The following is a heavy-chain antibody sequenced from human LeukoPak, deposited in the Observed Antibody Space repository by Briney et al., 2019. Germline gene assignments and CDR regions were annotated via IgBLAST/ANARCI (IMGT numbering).Heavy chain of an antibody. CDR3: ARVQLERAYYYYYGMDV. Sequence: ASVKVSCKASGYTFTGYYMHWVRQAPGQGLERMGWINPNSGGTNYAQKFQGRVTMTRDTSISTAYMELSRLRSDDTAVYYCARVQLERAYYYYYGMDVWGQGTTVTVSS. CDR1: GYTFTGYY. V-gene: IGHV1-2*02. D-gene: IGHD1-1*01. CDR2: INPNSGGT. J-gene: IGHJ6*02.